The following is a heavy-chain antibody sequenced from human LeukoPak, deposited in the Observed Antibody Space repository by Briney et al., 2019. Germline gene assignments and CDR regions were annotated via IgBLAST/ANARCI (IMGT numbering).Heavy chain of an antibody. V-gene: IGHV3-7*01. CDR2: IKQDGSEK. D-gene: IGHD5-12*01. CDR3: ARVGNGYVMDY. CDR1: GFTFSGYW. J-gene: IGHJ4*02. Sequence: GGPLSLSVAASGFTFSGYWMSWFRKAPGKGLNWVANIKQDGSEKYYVDSVKGRFTISRDNAKNSLYLQMNSLRAEDTAVYYCARVGNGYVMDYWGQGTLVTVSS.